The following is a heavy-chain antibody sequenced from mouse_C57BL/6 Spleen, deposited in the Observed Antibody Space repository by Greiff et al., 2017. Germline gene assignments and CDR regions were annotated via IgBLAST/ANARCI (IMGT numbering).Heavy chain of an antibody. Sequence: VQLQQSGAELARPGASVKLSCKASGYTFTGYGISWVKQRTGQGLEWIGEIYPRNGNTYYNEKFKGKATLTADKSSSTAYMELRSLTSEDSAVYFCASSYGTPAMDCWGQGTTVTVSS. CDR2: IYPRNGNT. V-gene: IGHV1-81*01. D-gene: IGHD2-10*02. CDR3: ASSYGTPAMDC. CDR1: GYTFTGYG. J-gene: IGHJ4*01.